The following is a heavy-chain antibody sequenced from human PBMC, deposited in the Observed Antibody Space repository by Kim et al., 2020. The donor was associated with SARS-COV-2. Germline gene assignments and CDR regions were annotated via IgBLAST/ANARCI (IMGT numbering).Heavy chain of an antibody. J-gene: IGHJ4*02. CDR1: GFTFRTYG. Sequence: GGSLRLSCAASGFTFRTYGIHWVRQAPGRGLEWVAVIWNDGSKRYYTDSVKGRFTISRDNARDTVYLEMNSLRAEDTAVYYCARDRWDTDMARLLDNWGQGTLVTVSS. V-gene: IGHV3-33*01. CDR3: ARDRWDTDMARLLDN. CDR2: IWNDGSKR. D-gene: IGHD5-18*01.